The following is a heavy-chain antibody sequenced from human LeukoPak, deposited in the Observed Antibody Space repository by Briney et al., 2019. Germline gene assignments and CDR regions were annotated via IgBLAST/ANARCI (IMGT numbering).Heavy chain of an antibody. D-gene: IGHD4-11*01. CDR2: IANTGDTR. J-gene: IGHJ4*02. CDR3: AREDYSKGGGYFDY. CDR1: GFTFSNYE. V-gene: IGHV3-48*03. Sequence: PGGSLRLSCAASGFTFSNYEMNWVRQAPGKGLQWVSYIANTGDTRNYADSVKGRFTVSRDNAKNSLYLQVNSLRAEDTAIYYCAREDYSKGGGYFDYWGQGTLVTVSS.